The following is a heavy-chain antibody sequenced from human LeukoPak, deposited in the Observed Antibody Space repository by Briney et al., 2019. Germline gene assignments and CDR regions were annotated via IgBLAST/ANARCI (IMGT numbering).Heavy chain of an antibody. CDR1: GITLSNYG. CDR3: AKRGVVIRAVIIVGFHKEAYYFDY. V-gene: IGHV3-23*01. CDR2: ISDSGGIT. Sequence: GGALRLSCAVSGITLSNYGMSWVRQAPGKGLEWVAGISDSGGITNYADSVKGRFTISRDNPKNTLYLQMNSPRAEDTAVYFCAKRGVVIRAVIIVGFHKEAYYFDYWGQGALVTVSS. D-gene: IGHD3-10*01. J-gene: IGHJ4*02.